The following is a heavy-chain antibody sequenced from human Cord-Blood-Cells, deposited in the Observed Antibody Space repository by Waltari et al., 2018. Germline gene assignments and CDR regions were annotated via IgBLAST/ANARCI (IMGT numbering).Heavy chain of an antibody. CDR1: GYTFTSYV. V-gene: IGHV1-8*01. D-gene: IGHD1-7*01. CDR3: ARFWGGNWNYFLNY. CDR2: MSRNSGNI. J-gene: IGHJ4*02. Sequence: QVQLVQAGAEVKKPGASVKVSCKASGYTFTSYVNNTVRQATGQGLEWMGWMSRNSGNIGYAQKFQGRVTMTRNTSIRTAYMERGSLRSEDRAVYYCARFWGGNWNYFLNYWRQGTLVTVSS.